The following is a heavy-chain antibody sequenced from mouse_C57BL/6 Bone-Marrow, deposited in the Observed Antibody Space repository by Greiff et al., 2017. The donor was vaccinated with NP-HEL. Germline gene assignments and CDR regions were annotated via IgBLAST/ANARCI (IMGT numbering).Heavy chain of an antibody. CDR1: GFNIKNTY. V-gene: IGHV14-3*01. CDR3: ARGLYGKDYFAY. J-gene: IGHJ2*01. CDR2: IDPANGNT. Sequence: LVESVAELVRPGASVKLSCTASGFNIKNTYMHWVKQRPEQGLEWIGRIDPANGNTKYAPKFQGKATITADTFSNTAYLQLSSLASEDTAIYYCARGLYGKDYFAYWGQGTTLTVAS. D-gene: IGHD1-1*01.